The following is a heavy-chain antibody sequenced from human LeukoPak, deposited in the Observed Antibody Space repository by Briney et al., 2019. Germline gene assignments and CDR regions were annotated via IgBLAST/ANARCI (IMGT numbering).Heavy chain of an antibody. D-gene: IGHD4-11*01. CDR2: INPSGGST. Sequence: ASVKVSCKASGYTFTSYYMHWVRQAPGQGLEWMGIINPSGGSTSYAQKFQGRVTMTRDTSTSTVYMELSSLRSEDTAVHYCARDLRSRVTTSLYYYYGMDVWGQGTTVTVSS. CDR1: GYTFTSYY. CDR3: ARDLRSRVTTSLYYYYGMDV. V-gene: IGHV1-46*01. J-gene: IGHJ6*02.